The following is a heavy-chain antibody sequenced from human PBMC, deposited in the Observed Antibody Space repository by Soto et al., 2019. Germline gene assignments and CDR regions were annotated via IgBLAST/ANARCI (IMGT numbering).Heavy chain of an antibody. CDR3: ARRDWSGSTSHFYFDY. CDR2: IYHSGST. Sequence: SETLSLTCAVSGGSIISSNCLNVVRQPRGKGLEWIGEIYHSGSTYYKPSLKSRVAMSVDTSKNQFSLKLTSATAADTAVYYCARRDWSGSTSHFYFDYWGQGVLVTVSS. J-gene: IGHJ4*02. D-gene: IGHD3-9*01. V-gene: IGHV4-4*02. CDR1: GGSIISSNC.